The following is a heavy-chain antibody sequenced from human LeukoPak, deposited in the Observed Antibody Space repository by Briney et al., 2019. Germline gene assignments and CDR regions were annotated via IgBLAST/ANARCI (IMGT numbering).Heavy chain of an antibody. V-gene: IGHV1-69*13. Sequence: ASVKVSCKASGGTFSSYAISWVRQAPGQGLEWMGGIIPIFGTANYAQKFQGRVTITADESTSTAYMELSSLRSEDTAVYYCARDDEDSYAFDIWGQGTMVTVSS. D-gene: IGHD2-15*01. J-gene: IGHJ3*02. CDR1: GGTFSSYA. CDR2: IIPIFGTA. CDR3: ARDDEDSYAFDI.